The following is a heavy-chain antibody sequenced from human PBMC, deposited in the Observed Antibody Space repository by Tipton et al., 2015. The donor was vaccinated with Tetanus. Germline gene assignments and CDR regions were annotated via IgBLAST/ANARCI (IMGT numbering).Heavy chain of an antibody. CDR2: VSSSGNS. V-gene: IGHV4-4*07. J-gene: IGHJ4*02. Sequence: GLVKPSETLSLTCTVSGGSVSSYYWTWFRQPPGKRLEWIGFVSSSGNSNYSPSLTGRVSMSLDTSKQQFSLSLTSATAADTAVYCCARGWSECSSWSCSPFDSWGQGIPVIVS. CDR3: ARGWSECSSWSCSPFDS. CDR1: GGSVSSYY. D-gene: IGHD2-2*01.